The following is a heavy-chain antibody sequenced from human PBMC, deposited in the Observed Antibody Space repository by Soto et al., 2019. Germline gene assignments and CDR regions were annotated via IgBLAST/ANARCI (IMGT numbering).Heavy chain of an antibody. J-gene: IGHJ4*02. CDR2: IKSKTDGGTT. CDR3: IGTHAGFDY. D-gene: IGHD3-10*01. Sequence: PGGSLRLSCAASGFTFSNSWMNWVRQASGKGLEWVGRIKSKTDGGTTDYAAPVKGRFTISRDDSKNILFLQMNSLKTEDTGVYYCIGTHAGFDYWGQGTLVTVSS. CDR1: GFTFSNSW. V-gene: IGHV3-15*07.